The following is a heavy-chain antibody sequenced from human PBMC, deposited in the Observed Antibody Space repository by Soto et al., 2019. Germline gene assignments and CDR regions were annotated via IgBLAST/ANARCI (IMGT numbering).Heavy chain of an antibody. CDR1: GESITTSNW. V-gene: IGHV4-4*02. J-gene: IGHJ4*02. CDR3: TRGDAAVSGDLY. Sequence: QVHLQESGPGLVKSSETLSLTCTVSGESITTSNWWSCVRQPPGRGLEWIGEIYHRGTTNYNPYLKGRATITLDKSKNQFFLKVKSVTAADTAMYYCTRGDAAVSGDLYWGQGILVAVSS. CDR2: IYHRGTT. D-gene: IGHD6-19*01.